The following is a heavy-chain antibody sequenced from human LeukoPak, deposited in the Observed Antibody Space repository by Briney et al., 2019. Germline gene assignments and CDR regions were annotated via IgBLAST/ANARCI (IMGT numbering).Heavy chain of an antibody. CDR2: IYSGGST. J-gene: IGHJ4*02. Sequence: GGSLRLSCAASGFTVSSNYMTWVRQAPGKGLEWVSVIYSGGSTYYADSVKGRFTISRDNSNNTLYLQMNSLRAEDTAVYYCARGGSGPAAPPDYWGQGTLITVSS. V-gene: IGHV3-53*01. D-gene: IGHD2-2*01. CDR1: GFTVSSNY. CDR3: ARGGSGPAAPPDY.